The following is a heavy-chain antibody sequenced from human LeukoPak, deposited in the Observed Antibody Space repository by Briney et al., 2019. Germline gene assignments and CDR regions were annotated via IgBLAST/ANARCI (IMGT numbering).Heavy chain of an antibody. CDR3: ARGTLITPFDS. J-gene: IGHJ4*02. CDR2: ISYTEST. Sequence: SETLSLTCTVSGGSITSFYWSWIRQSPGKGLEWIGFISYTESTNYNPSLKSRVTISVDTSKNQFSLKLTSVTAADTAMYYCARGTLITPFDSWGQGTLVTVSS. CDR1: GGSITSFY. V-gene: IGHV4-59*08. D-gene: IGHD3-16*01.